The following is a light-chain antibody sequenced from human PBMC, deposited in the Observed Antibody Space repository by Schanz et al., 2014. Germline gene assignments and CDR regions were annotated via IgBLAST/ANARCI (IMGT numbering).Light chain of an antibody. CDR2: EIN. CDR3: SSYAGSSTWV. CDR1: SSDIGGYNF. J-gene: IGLJ3*02. V-gene: IGLV2-8*01. Sequence: QSALTQPPSASGSPGQSVTISCTGTSSDIGGYNFVSWYQQHPGKAPQLMIYEINKRPSGVPDRFSGSKSGNTASLTVSGLQADDEADYYCSSYAGSSTWVFGGGTKLTVL.